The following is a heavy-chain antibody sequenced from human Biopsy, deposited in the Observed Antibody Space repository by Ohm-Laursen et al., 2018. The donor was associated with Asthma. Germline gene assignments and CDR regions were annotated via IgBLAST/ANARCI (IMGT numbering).Heavy chain of an antibody. CDR1: GFTFSSYG. CDR3: ARGLDYSGRSGFDY. Sequence: SLRLSCAAAGFTFSSYGMDWVRQAPGKGLEWVALMSYDGSIKDYADSVKGRFTISRDNSMNTLYLHMNSLRVEDTAVYYCARGLDYSGRSGFDYWGQGTLVTISS. D-gene: IGHD3-10*01. V-gene: IGHV3-33*05. J-gene: IGHJ4*02. CDR2: MSYDGSIK.